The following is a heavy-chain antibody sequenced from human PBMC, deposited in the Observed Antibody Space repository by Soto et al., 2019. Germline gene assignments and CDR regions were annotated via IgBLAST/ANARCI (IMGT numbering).Heavy chain of an antibody. CDR3: AKKVPGPNPLDP. J-gene: IGHJ5*02. Sequence: GGSLRLSCAASGFTFSNAWMSWVRQAPGKGLEWVGRIKSKTDGGTTDYAAPVKGRFTISRDDSKNTLYLQMNSLRVEDTAVYYGAKKVPGPNPLDPWGRGALVTVPS. CDR1: GFTFSNAW. V-gene: IGHV3-15*05. CDR2: IKSKTDGGTT. D-gene: IGHD1-1*01.